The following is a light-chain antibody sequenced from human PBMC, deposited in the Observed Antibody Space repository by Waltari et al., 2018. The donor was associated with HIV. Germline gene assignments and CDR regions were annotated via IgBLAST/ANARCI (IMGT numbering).Light chain of an antibody. CDR2: AAS. J-gene: IGKJ2*01. V-gene: IGKV1-39*01. Sequence: DIQMTQSPSSLSASVVERVTITCRASQSIRDYLNRYQQKPGKAPELLIYAASSLQSGVTSRFSGRGSGTDFTLTISSLQPEDFATYSCQQSYSTPYTFGQGTKLEIK. CDR1: QSIRDY. CDR3: QQSYSTPYT.